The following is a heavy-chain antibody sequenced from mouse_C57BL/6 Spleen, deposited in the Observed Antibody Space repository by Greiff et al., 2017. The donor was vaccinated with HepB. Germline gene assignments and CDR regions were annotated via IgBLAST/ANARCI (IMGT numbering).Heavy chain of an antibody. J-gene: IGHJ2*01. CDR2: IYPGSGST. D-gene: IGHD1-1*01. CDR3: ASRDYGSSSLDY. Sequence: QVQLQQPGAELVKPGASVKMSCKASGYTFTSYWITWVKQRPGQGLEWIGDIYPGSGSTKYNEKFKSKATLTVDTSSSTAYMQLSSMTSADSAVYYFASRDYGSSSLDYWGQGTTLTVSS. V-gene: IGHV1-55*01. CDR1: GYTFTSYW.